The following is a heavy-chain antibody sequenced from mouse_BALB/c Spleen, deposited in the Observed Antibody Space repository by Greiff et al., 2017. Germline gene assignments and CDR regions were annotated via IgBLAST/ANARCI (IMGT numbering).Heavy chain of an antibody. CDR2: ISSGSSTI. J-gene: IGHJ2*01. Sequence: EVMLVESGGGLVQPGGSRKLSCAASGFTFSSFGMHWVRQAPEKGLEWVAYISSGSSTIYYADTVKGRFTISRDNPKNTLFLQMTSLRSEDTAMYYCARAITSYYFDYWGQGTTLTVSS. V-gene: IGHV5-17*02. D-gene: IGHD2-4*01. CDR3: ARAITSYYFDY. CDR1: GFTFSSFG.